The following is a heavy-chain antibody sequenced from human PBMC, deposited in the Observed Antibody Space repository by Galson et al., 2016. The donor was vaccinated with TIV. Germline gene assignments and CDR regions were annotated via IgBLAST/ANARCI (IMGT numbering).Heavy chain of an antibody. CDR1: GFTLNNYP. D-gene: IGHD6-19*01. J-gene: IGHJ4*02. CDR2: ITTTGRSI. V-gene: IGHV3-23*01. CDR3: ARVAPIAVAGHAFDS. Sequence: SLRLSCAASGFTLNNYPVSWVRQAPRPGLRWVSHITTTGRSIYYADPVRGRFTVSRDYSNNTVPLQMNGLTADDTAVYFCARVAPIAVAGHAFDSWGQGTLVTVSS.